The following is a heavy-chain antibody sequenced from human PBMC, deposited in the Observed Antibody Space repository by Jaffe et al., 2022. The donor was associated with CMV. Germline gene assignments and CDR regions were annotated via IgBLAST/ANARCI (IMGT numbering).Heavy chain of an antibody. CDR3: ARLSFWGGDYV. Sequence: QVQLQESGPGLVKPSETLSLTCSVSGGSISSYFWSWIRQPPGKGLEWIGYIYYTGSTNYNPSLKSRVTISVDTSKNHFSLKLSSVTAADTAVYYCARLSFWGGDYVWGQGTLVTVSS. CDR2: IYYTGST. J-gene: IGHJ4*02. D-gene: IGHD4-17*01. V-gene: IGHV4-59*08. CDR1: GGSISSYF.